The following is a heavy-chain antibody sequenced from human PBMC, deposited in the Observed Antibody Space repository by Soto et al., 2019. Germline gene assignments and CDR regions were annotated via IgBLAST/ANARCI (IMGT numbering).Heavy chain of an antibody. CDR3: AKDPVWGSYRYRPDYYYGMDV. D-gene: IGHD3-16*02. J-gene: IGHJ6*02. Sequence: EVQLLESGGGLVQPGGSLRLSCAASGFTFSSYAMSWVRQAPGKGLEWVSAISGSGGSTYYADSVKGRFTISRDNSKNTLYLQMISLGAEDTAVYYCAKDPVWGSYRYRPDYYYGMDVWGQGTTVTVSS. CDR1: GFTFSSYA. V-gene: IGHV3-23*01. CDR2: ISGSGGST.